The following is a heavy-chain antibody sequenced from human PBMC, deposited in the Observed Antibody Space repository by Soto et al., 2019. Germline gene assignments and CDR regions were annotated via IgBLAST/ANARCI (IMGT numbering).Heavy chain of an antibody. CDR2: IYYSGIT. J-gene: IGHJ6*02. D-gene: IGHD1-20*01. CDR3: ARYKSNYYYGMDV. CDR1: GGSISSYY. Sequence: SETLSLTCTVSGGSISSYYWSWIRQPPGKGLEWIGYIYYSGITNYNPSLKSRVTISVDTSMNQFSLKLSSVTAADTAVYYCARYKSNYYYGMDVWGQGTMVTVSS. V-gene: IGHV4-59*01.